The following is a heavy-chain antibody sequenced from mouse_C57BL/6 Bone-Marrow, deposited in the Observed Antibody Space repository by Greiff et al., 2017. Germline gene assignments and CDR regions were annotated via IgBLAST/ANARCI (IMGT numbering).Heavy chain of an antibody. CDR2: ILPSIGRT. Sequence: SGSELRSPGSSVKLSCKDFDSEVFPIAYMSWVRQKPGHGFEWIGGILPSIGRTIYGEKLEDKATLDADTLSNTAYLELNSLTSEDSAIYYCARDFYGSSYWYFDVWGTGTTVTVSS. D-gene: IGHD1-1*01. V-gene: IGHV15-2*01. J-gene: IGHJ1*03. CDR3: ARDFYGSSYWYFDV. CDR1: DSEVFPIAY.